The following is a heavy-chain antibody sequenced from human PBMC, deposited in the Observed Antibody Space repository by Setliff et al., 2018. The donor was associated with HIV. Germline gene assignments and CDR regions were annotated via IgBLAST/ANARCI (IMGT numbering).Heavy chain of an antibody. CDR1: GFSFASHA. V-gene: IGHV3-23*01. Sequence: GALRLSCEGSGFSFASHAMTWVRQPPGKGLEWVSSIVGGAGYTYYADSVKGRFTISRDNSENSLYLQMNSLRAEDTAVYYCAREGGTPGPWGQGTLVTVSS. J-gene: IGHJ5*02. CDR3: AREGGTPGP. CDR2: IVGGAGYT. D-gene: IGHD3-16*01.